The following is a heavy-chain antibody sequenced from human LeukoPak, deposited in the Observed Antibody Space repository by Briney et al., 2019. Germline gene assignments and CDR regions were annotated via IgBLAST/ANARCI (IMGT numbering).Heavy chain of an antibody. Sequence: SETLSLTCTVSGGSISSGGYYWSWIRQHPGKGLEWIGYIYYSGSTYYNPSLKSRVTISVDTSKNQFSLKLSSVTAADTAVYYGAGGYDSSGYYLPIWGQGTLVTVSS. D-gene: IGHD3-22*01. CDR2: IYYSGST. V-gene: IGHV4-31*03. CDR3: AGGYDSSGYYLPI. J-gene: IGHJ4*02. CDR1: GGSISSGGYY.